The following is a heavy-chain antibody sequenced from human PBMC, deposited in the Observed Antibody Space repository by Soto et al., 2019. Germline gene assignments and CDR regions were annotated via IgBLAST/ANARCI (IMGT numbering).Heavy chain of an antibody. J-gene: IGHJ6*02. V-gene: IGHV1-8*01. CDR2: MSPNSGNT. CDR3: ARTDSSSSLYYYYGMDV. Sequence: QVQLVQSGAEVKKPGASVKVSCKASGYTFTSYDINWVRQATGQGLEWMGWMSPNSGNTGYAQKFQGRVTMTRNTSISTAYMELSSLRSEDTAVYYCARTDSSSSLYYYYGMDVWGQGTTVTVSS. D-gene: IGHD6-6*01. CDR1: GYTFTSYD.